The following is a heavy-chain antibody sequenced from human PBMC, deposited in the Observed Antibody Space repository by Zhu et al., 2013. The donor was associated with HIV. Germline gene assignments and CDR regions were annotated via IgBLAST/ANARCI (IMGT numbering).Heavy chain of an antibody. CDR1: GGSISSYY. CDR3: ARVDNLRRGFGWAGWFDP. Sequence: VQLQESGPGLVKPSETLSLTCTVSGGSISSYYWSWIRQPPGKGLGWIGYIYYSGSTNYNPSLKSRVTISVDTSKNQFSLKLSSVTAADTAVYYCARVDNLRRGFGWAGWFDPWGQGTLVTVSS. J-gene: IGHJ5*02. V-gene: IGHV4-59*01. CDR2: IYYSGST. D-gene: IGHD1-1*01.